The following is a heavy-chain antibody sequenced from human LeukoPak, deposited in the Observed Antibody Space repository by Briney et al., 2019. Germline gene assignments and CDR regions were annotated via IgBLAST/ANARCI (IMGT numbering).Heavy chain of an antibody. Sequence: PGGSLRLSCAASGFTFSNAWMSWVRQAPGKGLEWVGRIKRKTDGGTTDYAAPVKGRFTISRDDSKNTLYLQMNSLKTEDTAVYYCTTEMSGHWGQGTLVTVSS. CDR2: IKRKTDGGTT. D-gene: IGHD3-10*01. V-gene: IGHV3-15*01. CDR3: TTEMSGH. J-gene: IGHJ4*02. CDR1: GFTFSNAW.